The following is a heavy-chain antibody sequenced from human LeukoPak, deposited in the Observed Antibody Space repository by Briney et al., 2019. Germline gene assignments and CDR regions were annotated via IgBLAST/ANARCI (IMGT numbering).Heavy chain of an antibody. D-gene: IGHD6-19*01. V-gene: IGHV5-51*01. CDR2: IYPGDSDS. CDR3: VRESGYSSGWYPY. CDR1: GYTFINYW. Sequence: GESLKISCKGSGYTFINYWIAWVRQMPGKGLEWMGMIYPGDSDSRYSPSFQGQVTFSADKSISTAYLQWSSLKASDSAVYYCVRESGYSSGWYPYWGQGTLVTVSS. J-gene: IGHJ4*02.